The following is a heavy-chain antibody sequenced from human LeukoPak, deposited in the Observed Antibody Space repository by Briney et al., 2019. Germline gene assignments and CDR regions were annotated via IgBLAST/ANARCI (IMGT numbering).Heavy chain of an antibody. CDR1: GGTFSTYA. CDR2: IIPILGTA. D-gene: IGHD3-22*01. J-gene: IGHJ1*01. V-gene: IGHV1-69*05. Sequence: PVTVSCKASGGTFSTYAISWVRQAPGQGLEWMGGIIPILGTANYAQRFQGRVTLTTDESSSTAYMALSSLRSEDTAMYYCATTRDYCDTSGYTLLQDWGQGTLVTVSS. CDR3: ATTRDYCDTSGYTLLQD.